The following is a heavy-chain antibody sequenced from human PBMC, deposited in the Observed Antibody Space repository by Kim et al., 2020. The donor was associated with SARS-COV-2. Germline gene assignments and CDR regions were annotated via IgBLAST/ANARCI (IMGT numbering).Heavy chain of an antibody. J-gene: IGHJ4*02. CDR3: VKVGIAAAGYLDY. CDR2: ISDSGGST. V-gene: IGHV3-23*01. D-gene: IGHD6-13*01. CDR1: GFTFNSYA. Sequence: GGSLRLSCAASGFTFNSYAMSWVRQAPGKGLEWVSAISDSGGSTYYADSVKGRFTISRDNSKNTLYLQMNSLRAEDTAVYYCVKVGIAAAGYLDYWGQGTLVTVSS.